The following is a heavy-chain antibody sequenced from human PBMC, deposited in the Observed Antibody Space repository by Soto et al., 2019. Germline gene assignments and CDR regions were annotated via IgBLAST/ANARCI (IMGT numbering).Heavy chain of an antibody. V-gene: IGHV4-59*08. J-gene: IGHJ6*02. CDR1: GGSISSYY. Sequence: QVQLQESGPGLVKPSETLSLSCTVSGGSISSYYWSWFRQSPGKRMEWIGYVHHSWGSSYNPSLQSRVAISLETSKSQFSLKVTSVAATDTAVYYCARQGFGPLRGLVDVWGQGTTVTVSS. D-gene: IGHD3-10*01. CDR2: VHHSWGS. CDR3: ARQGFGPLRGLVDV.